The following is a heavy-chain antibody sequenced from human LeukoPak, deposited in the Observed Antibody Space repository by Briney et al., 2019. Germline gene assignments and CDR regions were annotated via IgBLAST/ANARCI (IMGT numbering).Heavy chain of an antibody. J-gene: IGHJ4*02. CDR1: GSTFTNNY. CDR3: ARDQEGFDY. Sequence: ASVTVSFTASGSTFTNNYLHWVRQAPAQGHEWMGMIYPRDGSTGYAQDFQGRVTVTRDTSTTTVHMELRGLRSEDTAVYYCARDQEGFDYWGQGTVCTVSS. CDR2: IYPRDGST. V-gene: IGHV1-46*01.